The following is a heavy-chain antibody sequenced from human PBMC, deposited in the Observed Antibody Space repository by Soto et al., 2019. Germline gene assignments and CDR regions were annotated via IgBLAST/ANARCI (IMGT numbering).Heavy chain of an antibody. CDR1: GFTFSSYG. D-gene: IGHD2-15*01. V-gene: IGHV3-33*01. CDR3: ARDSFGIYGGGFDY. CDR2: IWYDGSNK. J-gene: IGHJ4*02. Sequence: QVQLVESGGGVVQPGRSLRLSCAASGFTFSSYGMHWVRQAPGKGLEWVAVIWYDGSNKYYADSVKGRFTISRDNSKNTLYLQMNSLRAEDTAVYYCARDSFGIYGGGFDYWGQGTLVTVSS.